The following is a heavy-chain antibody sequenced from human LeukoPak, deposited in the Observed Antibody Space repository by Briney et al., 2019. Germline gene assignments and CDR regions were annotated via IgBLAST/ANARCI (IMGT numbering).Heavy chain of an antibody. CDR1: GFTFTTYG. CDR2: ISPRGEIR. V-gene: IGHV3-23*01. Sequence: GGSLRLSCAASGFTFTTYGMNWVRQAPGKGLEWVSGISPRGEIRYYADSVKGRFTISRDNSKNTLYLQMSSLRAEDTAVYYCAKVAEVGATGYYYYMDVWGKGTTVTISS. D-gene: IGHD1-26*01. CDR3: AKVAEVGATGYYYYMDV. J-gene: IGHJ6*03.